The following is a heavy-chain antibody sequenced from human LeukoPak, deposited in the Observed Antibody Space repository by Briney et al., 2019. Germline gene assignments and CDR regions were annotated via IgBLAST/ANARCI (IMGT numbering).Heavy chain of an antibody. CDR2: IYYTGSI. V-gene: IGHV4-61*01. CDR1: GGSVSSGTYY. CDR3: ARRGGSGRSFDY. J-gene: IGHJ4*02. Sequence: SETLSLTCTVSGGSVSSGTYYWSWIRQPPGKGLEWIGYIYYTGSINYNPSLKSRLTISVDMSKNQFSLKLSSVTAADTAVYYCARRGGSGRSFDYWGQGTLVTVSS. D-gene: IGHD3-10*01.